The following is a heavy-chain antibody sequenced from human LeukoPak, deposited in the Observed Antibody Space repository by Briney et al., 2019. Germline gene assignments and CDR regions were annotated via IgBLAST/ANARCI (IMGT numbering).Heavy chain of an antibody. CDR1: GGSISGYY. D-gene: IGHD6-19*01. Sequence: PSGTLSLTCTVSGGSISGYYWNWVRQPADRGLEWIGRLYSSGDAYYNPSLKSRLTMSVDTSKNQFSLKLRSVTAADTAVYYCARGSSGSTKRYYFDAWGQGALVTVPS. J-gene: IGHJ4*02. V-gene: IGHV4-4*07. CDR2: LYSSGDA. CDR3: ARGSSGSTKRYYFDA.